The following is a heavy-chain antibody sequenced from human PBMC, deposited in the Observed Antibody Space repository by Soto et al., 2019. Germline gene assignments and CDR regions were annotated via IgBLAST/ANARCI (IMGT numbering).Heavy chain of an antibody. V-gene: IGHV4-31*03. CDR3: ARVGSASWLDY. Sequence: PSETLSLTCTVSGGSINSGAHYWSWLRQHPGKGLEWIGYIYYSGDTQYNPSLKSRVTISLDTSKNQFSLKLNSVTAADTAVYYCARVGSASWLDYWGQGTLVTVSS. CDR2: IYYSGDT. J-gene: IGHJ4*02. D-gene: IGHD2-2*01. CDR1: GGSINSGAHY.